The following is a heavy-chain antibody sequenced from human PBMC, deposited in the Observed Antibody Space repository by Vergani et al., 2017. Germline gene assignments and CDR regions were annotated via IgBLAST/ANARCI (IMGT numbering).Heavy chain of an antibody. CDR2: ISGSGGST. J-gene: IGHJ1*01. Sequence: EVQLLESGGGLVQPGGSLRLSCAASGFTFSCYAMSWVRQAPGKGLEWVSAISGSGGSTYYADSVKGRFTISRDNSKNTLYLQMNSLRAEDTAVYYCANLDSSGLKAEYFQHWGQGTLVTVSS. V-gene: IGHV3-23*01. CDR1: GFTFSCYA. CDR3: ANLDSSGLKAEYFQH. D-gene: IGHD3-22*01.